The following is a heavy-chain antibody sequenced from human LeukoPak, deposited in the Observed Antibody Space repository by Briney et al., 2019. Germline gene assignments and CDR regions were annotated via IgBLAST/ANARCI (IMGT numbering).Heavy chain of an antibody. V-gene: IGHV2-70*11. CDR1: GFSLSTSGMC. Sequence: ESGPTLVKPTQTLTLTCTFSGFSLSTSGMCVSWIRQPPGKALEWLARIDWDDDKYYSTSLKTRLTISKDTSKNQVVLTMTNMDPVDTATYYCARIPGISGTGSCRGDYWGQGTLVTVSS. CDR2: IDWDDDK. D-gene: IGHD1-7*01. CDR3: ARIPGISGTGSCRGDY. J-gene: IGHJ4*02.